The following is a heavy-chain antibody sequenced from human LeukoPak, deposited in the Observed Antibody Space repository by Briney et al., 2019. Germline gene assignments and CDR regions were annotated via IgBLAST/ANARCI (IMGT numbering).Heavy chain of an antibody. CDR1: GYFISSSSYY. Sequence: SETLSLTCTVSGYFISSSSYYWGWIREPPGKGLEWIGSIYYSGSTYYNPSLKSRVTISVDTSKNQFSLKLSSVTAADTAVYYCARHSRTDTAMVIPPDYWGQGTLVTVSS. V-gene: IGHV4-39*01. J-gene: IGHJ4*02. CDR3: ARHSRTDTAMVIPPDY. D-gene: IGHD5-18*01. CDR2: IYYSGST.